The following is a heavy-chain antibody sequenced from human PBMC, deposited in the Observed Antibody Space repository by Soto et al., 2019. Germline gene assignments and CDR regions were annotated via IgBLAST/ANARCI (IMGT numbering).Heavy chain of an antibody. J-gene: IGHJ4*02. V-gene: IGHV1-8*02. CDR1: GYNFNTFD. CDR2: MNPNSGNT. CDR3: AGGNFRY. Sequence: GASLKVSCTASGYNFNTFDIYWVRQATGHGLEWMGWMNPNSGNTGYAQELRGRVTMTRNTSNTTAYMELTSLTSDDTGGYYCAGGNFRYWGQGTLVTVSS.